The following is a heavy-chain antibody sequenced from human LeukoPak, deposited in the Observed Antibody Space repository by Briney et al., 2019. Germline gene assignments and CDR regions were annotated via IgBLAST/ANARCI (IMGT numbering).Heavy chain of an antibody. Sequence: GGSLRLSCAASGFTFSSYWMSWVRQAPGKGLEWVAKIKQDGSEKYYVDSVKGRFTISRDNAKNSLYLQMNSLRAEDTAVYYCARLSHDGFWCGYHYYMDVWGKGTTVTVSS. CDR1: GFTFSSYW. CDR3: ARLSHDGFWCGYHYYMDV. CDR2: IKQDGSEK. J-gene: IGHJ6*03. V-gene: IGHV3-7*01. D-gene: IGHD3-3*01.